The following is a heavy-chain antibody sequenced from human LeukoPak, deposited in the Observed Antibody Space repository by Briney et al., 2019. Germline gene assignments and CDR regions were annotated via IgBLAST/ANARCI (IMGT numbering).Heavy chain of an antibody. Sequence: SVKVSCKASGGTFSSYAISWVRQAPGQGLEWMGGIIPIFGTANYAQKFQGRVTITADESTSTAYMELSSLRSEDTAVYYCARDPGSRSYWSNSGMGVWGQGTTVTVSS. CDR1: GGTFSSYA. V-gene: IGHV1-69*13. CDR2: IIPIFGTA. J-gene: IGHJ6*02. D-gene: IGHD3-10*01. CDR3: ARDPGSRSYWSNSGMGV.